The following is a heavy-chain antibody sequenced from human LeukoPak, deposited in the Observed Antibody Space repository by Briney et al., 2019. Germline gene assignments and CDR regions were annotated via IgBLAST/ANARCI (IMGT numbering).Heavy chain of an antibody. Sequence: GGSLRLSCAASGFTFSTYGMSWVRQAPGKGLEWVSSIRSTGGSAYYADSVKGRFTISRDNSKNTLYLQMNSLRAEDTAVYYCAKDRDSFGYWGQGTLVTVSS. J-gene: IGHJ4*02. V-gene: IGHV3-23*01. CDR3: AKDRDSFGY. CDR2: IRSTGGSA. D-gene: IGHD3-10*01. CDR1: GFTFSTYG.